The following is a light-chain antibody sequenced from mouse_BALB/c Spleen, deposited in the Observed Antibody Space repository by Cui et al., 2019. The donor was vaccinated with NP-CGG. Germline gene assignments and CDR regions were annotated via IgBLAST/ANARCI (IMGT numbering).Light chain of an antibody. CDR2: GTK. J-gene: IGLJ1*01. Sequence: QAVVTQDSALTTSPGETVTLTCRSSTGAVTTSNYANWVQEKTDHLFTGLIGGTKNRTPGVPARFSGSLIGDKAALTITGAQTEDEAIYFCALWYSNHWVFGGGTKLTVL. CDR3: ALWYSNHWV. V-gene: IGLV1*01. CDR1: TGAVTTSNY.